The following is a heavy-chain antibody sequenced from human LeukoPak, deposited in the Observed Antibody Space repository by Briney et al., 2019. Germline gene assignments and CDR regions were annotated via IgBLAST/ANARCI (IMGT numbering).Heavy chain of an antibody. Sequence: GGSLRLSCAASGFTFSSYAMSWVRQAPGKGLEWVAVISGSGGSTYYADSVKGRFTISRDNSKNTLYLQMNSLRAEDTAVYYCASSLGIQDYYYMDVWGKGTTVTVSS. D-gene: IGHD5-18*01. CDR2: ISGSGGST. V-gene: IGHV3-23*01. CDR1: GFTFSSYA. CDR3: ASSLGIQDYYYMDV. J-gene: IGHJ6*03.